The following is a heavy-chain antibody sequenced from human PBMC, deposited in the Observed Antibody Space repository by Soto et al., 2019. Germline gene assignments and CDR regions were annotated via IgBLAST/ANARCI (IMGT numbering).Heavy chain of an antibody. D-gene: IGHD2-15*01. CDR3: ARGVAPYYFDS. J-gene: IGHJ4*02. Sequence: GASVKVSCKASGYTFTSYGISWVRQAPGQGLEWMGWISAYNGNTKYSQKFQGRVTITRDTSASTAYMELSSLRSADTAVYYCARGVAPYYFDSWGQGTLVTVSS. CDR2: ISAYNGNT. CDR1: GYTFTSYG. V-gene: IGHV1-18*01.